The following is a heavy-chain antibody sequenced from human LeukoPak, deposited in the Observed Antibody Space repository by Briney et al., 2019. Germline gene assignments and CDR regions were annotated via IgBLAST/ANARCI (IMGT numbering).Heavy chain of an antibody. V-gene: IGHV1-69*13. J-gene: IGHJ4*02. CDR2: IIPIFGTA. CDR1: GGTFSSYA. CDR3: AGGPPDYYDSSGYYSAG. Sequence: ASVKVSCKASGGTFSSYAISWVRQAPGQGLEWMGGIIPIFGTANYAQKFQGRVTITADESTSTAYMELSSLRSEDTVVYYCAGGPPDYYDSSGYYSAGWGQGTLVTVSS. D-gene: IGHD3-22*01.